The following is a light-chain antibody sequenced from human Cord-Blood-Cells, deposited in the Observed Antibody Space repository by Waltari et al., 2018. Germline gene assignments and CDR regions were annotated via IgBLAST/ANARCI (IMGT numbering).Light chain of an antibody. Sequence: QSALTQPASVSGSPGQSIPISCTGTSSDGGVYILVSRYQQHPGKAPKLMIYEGSKRPSGVSNRFSGSKSGNTASLTISGLQAEDEADYYCCSYAGSSTFHVVFGGGTKLTVL. CDR2: EGS. V-gene: IGLV2-23*03. J-gene: IGLJ2*01. CDR1: SSDGGVYIL. CDR3: CSYAGSSTFHVV.